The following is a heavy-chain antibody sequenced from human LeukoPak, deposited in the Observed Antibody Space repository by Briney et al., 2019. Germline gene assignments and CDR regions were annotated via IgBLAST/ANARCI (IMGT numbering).Heavy chain of an antibody. CDR3: ATAHAVAGDFDY. V-gene: IGHV1-24*01. CDR1: GYTLTELS. Sequence: GASVKVSCKVSGYTLTELSMHWVRQAPRKGLEGMGGFDPEDGETIYAQKFQGRVTMTEDTSTDTAYMELSSLRSEDTAVYYCATAHAVAGDFDYWGQGTLVTVSS. D-gene: IGHD6-19*01. J-gene: IGHJ4*02. CDR2: FDPEDGET.